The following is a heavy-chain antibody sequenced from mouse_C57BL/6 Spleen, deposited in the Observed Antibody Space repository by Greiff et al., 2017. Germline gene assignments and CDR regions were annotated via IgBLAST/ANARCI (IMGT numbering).Heavy chain of an antibody. CDR1: GYSFTDYN. D-gene: IGHD2-5*01. J-gene: IGHJ2*01. CDR2: RNPNYGTT. CDR3: ARMDYSNSLYYFDY. Sequence: EVQLQQSRPDLVKPGASVKISCKASGYSFTDYNMNWVKQSNGRSREWIGVRNPNYGTTSYNQKFKGKATLTVDQSSSTAYMQLNSLTSEDSAVYYCARMDYSNSLYYFDYWGQGTTLTVSS. V-gene: IGHV1-39*01.